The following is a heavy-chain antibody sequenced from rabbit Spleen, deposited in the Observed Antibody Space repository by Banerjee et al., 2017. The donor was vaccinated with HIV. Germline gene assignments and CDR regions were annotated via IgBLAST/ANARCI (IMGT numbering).Heavy chain of an antibody. D-gene: IGHD8-1*01. CDR2: IEGGSSAFS. Sequence: QSLEESGGDLVKPGASLTLTCTASGVSFSNNQYMCWVRQAPGKGLEWIACIEGGSSAFSYFARWAKGRFTISKTSSTTVTLQMTSLTAADTATYFCARDSGSSFSSYGMDLWGPGTLVT. J-gene: IGHJ6*01. CDR3: ARDSGSSFSSYGMDL. CDR1: GVSFSNNQY. V-gene: IGHV1S40*01.